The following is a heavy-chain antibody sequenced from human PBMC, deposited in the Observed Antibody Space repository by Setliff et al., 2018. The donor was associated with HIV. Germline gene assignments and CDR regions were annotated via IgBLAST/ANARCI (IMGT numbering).Heavy chain of an antibody. Sequence: VTSGGSLRLSCVASGFTFSDFWMYWVRQVPGKGLVWVSRSNTHGTSTNYADSVKGRFTISRDNAKNTLYLQMNSLRAEDTAVYYCASGYNYVKFDYWGQGTLVTVSS. CDR3: ASGYNYVKFDY. D-gene: IGHD5-12*01. V-gene: IGHV3-74*01. CDR1: GFTFSDFW. J-gene: IGHJ4*02. CDR2: SNTHGTST.